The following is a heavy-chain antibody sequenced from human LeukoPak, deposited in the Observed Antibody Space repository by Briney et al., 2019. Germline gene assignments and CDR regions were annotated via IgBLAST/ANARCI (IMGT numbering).Heavy chain of an antibody. J-gene: IGHJ5*02. CDR2: INPNSGGT. CDR1: GYTFTGYY. D-gene: IGHD6-6*01. CDR3: ARVASIAARNWFDP. Sequence: AASVKVSCKASGYTFTGYYMHWVRQAPGQGLEWMGWINPNSGGTNYAQKFQGRVTMTRDTSISTAYMELSRLRSDDTAVYYCARVASIAARNWFDPWGQGTLVTVSS. V-gene: IGHV1-2*02.